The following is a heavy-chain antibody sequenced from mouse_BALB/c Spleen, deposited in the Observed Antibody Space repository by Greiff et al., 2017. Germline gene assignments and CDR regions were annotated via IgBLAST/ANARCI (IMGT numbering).Heavy chain of an antibody. Sequence: EVQLQQSGPELVKPAASVKISCKTSGYTFTEYTMHWVKQHHGKSLEWIGGISPNNGGTSYNQKFKGRATLTVDKSSSTAYMELRSLTSEDSAVYYCARGGLAWFAYWGQGTLVTVSA. V-gene: IGHV1-18*01. J-gene: IGHJ3*01. CDR2: ISPNNGGT. CDR1: GYTFTEYT. CDR3: ARGGLAWFAY.